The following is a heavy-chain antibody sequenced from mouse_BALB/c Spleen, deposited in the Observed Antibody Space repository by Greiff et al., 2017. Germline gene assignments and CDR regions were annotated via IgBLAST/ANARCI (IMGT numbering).Heavy chain of an antibody. J-gene: IGHJ3*01. CDR2: ISSGSSTI. CDR1: GFTFSSFG. D-gene: IGHD2-1*01. CDR3: ARCLYGNYEGFAY. V-gene: IGHV5-17*02. Sequence: EVQRVESGGGLVQPGGSRKLSCAASGFTFSSFGMHWVRQAPEKGLEWVAYISSGSSTIYYADTVKGRFTISRDNPKNTLFLQMTSLRSEDTAMYYCARCLYGNYEGFAYWGQGTLVTVSA.